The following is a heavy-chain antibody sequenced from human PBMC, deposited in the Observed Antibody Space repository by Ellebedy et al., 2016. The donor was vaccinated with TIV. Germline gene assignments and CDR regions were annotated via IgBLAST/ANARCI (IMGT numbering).Heavy chain of an antibody. D-gene: IGHD6-13*01. CDR2: IYPGDSDT. J-gene: IGHJ4*02. CDR1: GYSFTTSW. CDR3: ARHVVLQQLSLD. Sequence: GESLKISCKGSGYSFTTSWIAWVRQMPGKGLEWMGIIYPGDSDTRYSPSFQGQVTTSADKSISTAYLQWSSLKASDTAMYYCARHVVLQQLSLDWGQGTLVTVSS. V-gene: IGHV5-51*01.